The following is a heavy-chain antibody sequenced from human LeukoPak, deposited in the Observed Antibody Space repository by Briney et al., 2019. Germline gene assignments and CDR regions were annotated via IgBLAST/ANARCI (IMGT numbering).Heavy chain of an antibody. CDR2: ISSTSATM. J-gene: IGHJ4*02. Sequence: GGSLRLSCAASGFTFSSYWMSWVRQAPGKGLEGVSYISSTSATMYYTDSVKGRFTISRDNAKNSLFLQMNSLRAEDTAVYYCAKDRNYGSGSPYPYWGQGTLVTVSS. V-gene: IGHV3-48*04. CDR3: AKDRNYGSGSPYPY. CDR1: GFTFSSYW. D-gene: IGHD3-10*01.